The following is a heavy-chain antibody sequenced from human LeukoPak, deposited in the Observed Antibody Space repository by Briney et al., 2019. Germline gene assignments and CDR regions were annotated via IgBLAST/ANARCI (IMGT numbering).Heavy chain of an antibody. J-gene: IGHJ4*02. CDR2: ISSSSSYI. CDR1: GFTFSSYG. V-gene: IGHV3-21*01. Sequence: GGSLRLSYTASGFTFSSYGMNWVRPAPGKGLEWGSSISSSSSYIYYADSVKGRFTISRDNAKNSLYLQMNSLRAEDTAVYYCARGTYSYVLRYFDYWGQGTLVTVSS. D-gene: IGHD5-18*01. CDR3: ARGTYSYVLRYFDY.